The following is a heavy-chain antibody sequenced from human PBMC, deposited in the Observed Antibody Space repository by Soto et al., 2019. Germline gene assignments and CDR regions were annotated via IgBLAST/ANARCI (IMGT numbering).Heavy chain of an antibody. CDR2: ISDTSSTK. J-gene: IGHJ5*02. Sequence: EVQLVESGGGLVQPGGSLRLSCAASGFSFSSYGMNWVRQAPGKGLEWVSYISDTSSTKYYADSVKGRFTTSRDNAKNSLYLQMNSLRAEDTAVYYCARVGRSWFDPWGQGTLVTVSS. CDR3: ARVGRSWFDP. V-gene: IGHV3-48*01. CDR1: GFSFSSYG.